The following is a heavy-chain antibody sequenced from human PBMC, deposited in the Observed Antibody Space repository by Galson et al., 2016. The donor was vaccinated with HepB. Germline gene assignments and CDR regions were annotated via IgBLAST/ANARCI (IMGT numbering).Heavy chain of an antibody. CDR2: ISGGSSYK. CDR3: ARTPGYSGTWYDAFDT. J-gene: IGHJ3*02. V-gene: IGHV3-21*01. CDR1: GFTFTRYT. D-gene: IGHD6-13*01. Sequence: SLRLSCAASGFTFTRYTMNWVRQSPGKGLEWVSSISGGSSYKYYADSVKGRFTIPRDNSKNSLYLQMNSLRAEDTAIYFCARTPGYSGTWYDAFDTWGPGTIVTVSS.